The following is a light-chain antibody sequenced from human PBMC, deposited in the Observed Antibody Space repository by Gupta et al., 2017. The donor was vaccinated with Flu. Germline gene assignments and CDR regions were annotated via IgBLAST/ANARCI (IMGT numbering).Light chain of an antibody. CDR2: EFS. V-gene: IGLV2-14*01. CDR1: TMNIVNDNY. Sequence: TTMNIVNDNYVSCYQHTPGKVPNLMIYEFSGRPSGFFDRFSGSKSGNTASLTISGLQVEDEADYYCSPFTSSSTLLFGGGTKLTVL. CDR3: SPFTSSSTLL. J-gene: IGLJ3*02.